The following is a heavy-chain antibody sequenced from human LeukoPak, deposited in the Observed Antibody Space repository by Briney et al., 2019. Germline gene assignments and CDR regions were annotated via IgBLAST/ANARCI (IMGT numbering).Heavy chain of an antibody. CDR1: GFTVSYNY. Sequence: GGSLRLSCAASGFTVSYNYMSWVRQAPGKGLEWVSVIYSGGSTYYADSVKGRFTISRDNSKNTLYFRMNSLRAEDTAVYYCASTPPRYLGYFDYWGQGTLVTVSS. V-gene: IGHV3-53*01. CDR3: ASTPPRYLGYFDY. J-gene: IGHJ4*02. D-gene: IGHD3-9*01. CDR2: IYSGGST.